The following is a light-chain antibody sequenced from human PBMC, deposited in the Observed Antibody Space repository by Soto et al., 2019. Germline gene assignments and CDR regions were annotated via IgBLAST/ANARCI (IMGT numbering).Light chain of an antibody. V-gene: IGLV1-47*01. Sequence: QSVLTQPPSTSGTPGQRVTIPCFGSSSNIGGNYVFWYQHLPGTAPKLLIYRNNQRPSGVPVRFSGSKSGTSASLAISVLRAEDEADYYCATWDASLSGNIIFGGGTQLTVL. J-gene: IGLJ7*01. CDR3: ATWDASLSGNII. CDR2: RNN. CDR1: SSNIGGNY.